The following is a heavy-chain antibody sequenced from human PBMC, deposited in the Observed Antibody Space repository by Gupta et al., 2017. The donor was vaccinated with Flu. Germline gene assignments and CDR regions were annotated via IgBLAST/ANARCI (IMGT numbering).Heavy chain of an antibody. CDR3: ARGHWDN. V-gene: IGHV3-48*03. CDR2: ISPSATI. Sequence: EQLVVSGVGSTQPAGFLRLSCVAAGFTLSSHDMSWVRQAPGRRLEWVSFISPSATIYYGDPVRGRFTISRDNAKNSLYLQMSGLRDEDTAVYYCARGHWDNWGQGTLVTVSS. CDR1: GFTLSSHD. J-gene: IGHJ4*02.